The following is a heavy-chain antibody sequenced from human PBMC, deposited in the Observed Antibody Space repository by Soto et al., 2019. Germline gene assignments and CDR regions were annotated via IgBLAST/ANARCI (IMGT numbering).Heavy chain of an antibody. CDR3: AKDSCSGGSCYSPAFDI. V-gene: IGHV3-30*18. CDR1: GFTFSSYG. Sequence: GGSLRLSCAASGFTFSSYGMHWVRQAPGKGLEWVAVISYDGSNKYYADSVKGRFTISRDNSKNTLYLQMNSLRAEDTAVYFCAKDSCSGGSCYSPAFDIWGQGTMVTVSS. J-gene: IGHJ3*02. D-gene: IGHD2-15*01. CDR2: ISYDGSNK.